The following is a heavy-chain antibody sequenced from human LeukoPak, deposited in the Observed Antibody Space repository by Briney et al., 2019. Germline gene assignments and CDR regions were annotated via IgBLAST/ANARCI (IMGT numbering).Heavy chain of an antibody. J-gene: IGHJ4*02. CDR3: ARDEYSGSYMGLNY. Sequence: GASVNVSCKASGYTFTSYGISWVRQAPGQGLEWMGWISAYNGNTNYAQKLQGRVTMTTDTSTSTAYMELRSLRSDDTAVYYCARDEYSGSYMGLNYWGQGTLVTVSS. CDR1: GYTFTSYG. V-gene: IGHV1-18*01. D-gene: IGHD1-26*01. CDR2: ISAYNGNT.